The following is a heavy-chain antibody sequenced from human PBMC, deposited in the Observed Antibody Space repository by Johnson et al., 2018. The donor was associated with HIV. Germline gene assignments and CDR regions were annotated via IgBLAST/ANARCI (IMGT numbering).Heavy chain of an antibody. D-gene: IGHD1-7*01. CDR2: IKSKPDGGTT. J-gene: IGHJ3*01. Sequence: VQLVESVGGLVKPGVSLRVSCAASGFSFSNAWMSWVRQAPGKGLEWVGRIKSKPDGGTTDYAAPVKGRFTISRDDSENKLYLQMKSLKTEDTAVYYCTTEANWNYGQGAFDVWGQGTTVTVSS. V-gene: IGHV3-15*01. CDR1: GFSFSNAW. CDR3: TTEANWNYGQGAFDV.